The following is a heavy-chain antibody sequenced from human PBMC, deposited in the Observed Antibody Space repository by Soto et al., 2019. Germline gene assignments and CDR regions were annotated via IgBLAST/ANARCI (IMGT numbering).Heavy chain of an antibody. J-gene: IGHJ4*02. CDR1: GYSFTSYW. V-gene: IGHV5-10-1*01. CDR2: IDPSDSYT. Sequence: PGEXLKISCKGSGYSFTSYWIIWVRQMPGKGLEWMGRIDPSDSYTNYSPSFQGQVTISADKSISTAYLQWSSLKASDTAMYYCARHRSSDFLDYWGQGTLVTVSS. D-gene: IGHD3-10*01. CDR3: ARHRSSDFLDY.